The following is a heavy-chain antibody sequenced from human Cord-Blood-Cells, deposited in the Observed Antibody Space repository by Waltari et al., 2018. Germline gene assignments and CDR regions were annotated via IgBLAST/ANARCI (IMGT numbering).Heavy chain of an antibody. Sequence: GYTFTGYYMHWVRQAPGQGLEWMGWINPNSGGTNYAQKFQGRVTMTRDTSISTAYMELSRLRSDDTAVYYCARDRRGNWNYYFDYWGQGTLVTVSS. V-gene: IGHV1-2*02. CDR1: GYTFTGYY. CDR2: INPNSGGT. J-gene: IGHJ4*02. CDR3: ARDRRGNWNYYFDY. D-gene: IGHD1-7*01.